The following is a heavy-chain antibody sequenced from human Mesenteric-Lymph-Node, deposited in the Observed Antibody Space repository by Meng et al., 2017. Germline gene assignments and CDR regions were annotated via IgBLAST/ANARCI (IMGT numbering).Heavy chain of an antibody. D-gene: IGHD2-2*02. CDR1: GFTFSSYA. V-gene: IGHV3-23*01. CDR3: ARDLCSSTSCYMYYYGMDV. Sequence: GGSLRLSCAASGFTFSSYAMSWVRQAPGKGLEWVSAISGSGGSTYYADSVKGRFTISRDNSKNTLYVQMNSLRAEDTAVYYCARDLCSSTSCYMYYYGMDVWGQGTTVTVSS. J-gene: IGHJ6*02. CDR2: ISGSGGST.